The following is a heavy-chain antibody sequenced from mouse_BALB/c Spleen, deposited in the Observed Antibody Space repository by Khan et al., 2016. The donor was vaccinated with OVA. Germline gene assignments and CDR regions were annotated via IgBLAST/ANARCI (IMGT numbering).Heavy chain of an antibody. V-gene: IGHV14-1*02. CDR2: IDPENGNT. Sequence: VRLQQSGAELVRPGALVKLSCKASGFNIKDYYMHWVKQRPEQGLVWIGRIDPENGNTIYDPKFQGKASISSDTSSNTTYLRLSSLISEDTAVYYCTRDGYSPWFAYWGQGTLVTVSA. CDR1: GFNIKDYY. J-gene: IGHJ3*01. CDR3: TRDGYSPWFAY. D-gene: IGHD2-3*01.